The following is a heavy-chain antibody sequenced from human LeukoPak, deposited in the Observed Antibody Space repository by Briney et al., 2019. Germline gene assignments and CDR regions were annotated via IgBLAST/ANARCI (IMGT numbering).Heavy chain of an antibody. J-gene: IGHJ5*02. D-gene: IGHD2-2*01. CDR2: ISTYNGNT. CDR1: GHSFTSYG. Sequence: ASVKVSCKASGHSFTSYGISWVRQAPGQGLEWMGWISTYNGNTKYAQKFPGRVTMTTDTSTSTAYMELRSLRSDDTAVYYCARAVVPAADFDPWGQGTLVTVSS. V-gene: IGHV1-18*01. CDR3: ARAVVPAADFDP.